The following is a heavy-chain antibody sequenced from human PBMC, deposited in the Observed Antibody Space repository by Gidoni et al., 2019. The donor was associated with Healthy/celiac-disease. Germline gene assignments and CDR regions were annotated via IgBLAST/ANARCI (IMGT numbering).Heavy chain of an antibody. D-gene: IGHD3-3*01. J-gene: IGHJ5*02. V-gene: IGHV4-39*01. CDR2: IYYSGST. Sequence: QLQLQESGPGLVKPSETLSLTCTVSGGSISSSSYYWGWIRQPPGKGLEWIGSIYYSGSTYYNPSLKRRVTISVDTSKNQFSLKLSSVTAADTAVYYCAKGDPTSYYDFWSERNWFDPWGQGTLVTVSS. CDR3: AKGDPTSYYDFWSERNWFDP. CDR1: GGSISSSSYY.